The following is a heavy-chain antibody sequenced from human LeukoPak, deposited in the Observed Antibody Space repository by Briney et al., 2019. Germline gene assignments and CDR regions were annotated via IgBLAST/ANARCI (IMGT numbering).Heavy chain of an antibody. CDR2: IIPIFGTA. D-gene: IGHD1-26*01. V-gene: IGHV1-69*13. Sequence: SVKVSCKASGGTFSSYAISWVRQAPGQGLEWMGGIIPIFGTANYAQKFQGRVTITADESTSTAYMELSSLRSDDTAVYYCARNKWELRGLFDYWGQGTLVTVSS. J-gene: IGHJ4*02. CDR1: GGTFSSYA. CDR3: ARNKWELRGLFDY.